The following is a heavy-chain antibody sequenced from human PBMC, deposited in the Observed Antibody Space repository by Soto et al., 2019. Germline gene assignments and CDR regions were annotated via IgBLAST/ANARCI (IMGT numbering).Heavy chain of an antibody. CDR3: ARDGRSSSSLYYYGMDV. V-gene: IGHV3-30-3*01. CDR2: ISYDGSNK. D-gene: IGHD6-6*01. CDR1: GFTFSSYA. J-gene: IGHJ6*02. Sequence: GGSLRLSCAASGFTFSSYAMHWVRQAPGKGLEWVAVISYDGSNKYYADSVKGRFTISRDNSKNTLYLQMNSLRAEDTAVYYCARDGRSSSSLYYYGMDVWGQGTTVTVSS.